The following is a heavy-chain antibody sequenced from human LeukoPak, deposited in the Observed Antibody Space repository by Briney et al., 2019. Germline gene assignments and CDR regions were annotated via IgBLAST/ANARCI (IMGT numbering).Heavy chain of an antibody. CDR3: ASTLNYYDSSGLCY. J-gene: IGHJ4*02. D-gene: IGHD3-22*01. CDR1: GGSFSGYY. V-gene: IGHV4-34*01. CDR2: INHSGST. Sequence: PSETLSLTCAVYGGSFSGYYWSWIRQPPGKGLEWIGEINHSGSTNYNPSLKSRVTISVDTSKNQFSLKPSSVTAADTAVYYCASTLNYYDSSGLCYWGQGTLVTVSS.